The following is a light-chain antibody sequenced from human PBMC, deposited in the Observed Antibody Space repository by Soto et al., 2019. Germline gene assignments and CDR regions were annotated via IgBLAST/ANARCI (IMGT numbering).Light chain of an antibody. V-gene: IGLV1-44*01. CDR1: SSNIGTYT. CDR2: SND. CDR3: AEWDDSLNGYV. Sequence: QSVLTQSPSASGAPGQRVTISCSGSSSNIGTYTVNWYQQLPGTAPKLLIYSNDQRPSGVPDRFSGSKSGTSASLAISGLLSEDEADYYCAEWDDSLNGYVFGTGTKVTVL. J-gene: IGLJ1*01.